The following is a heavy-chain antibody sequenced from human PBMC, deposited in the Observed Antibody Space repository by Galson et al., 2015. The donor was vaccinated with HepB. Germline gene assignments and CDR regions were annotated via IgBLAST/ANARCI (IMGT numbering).Heavy chain of an antibody. CDR1: GLIFSGYY. CDR2: ISWSGSLT. Sequence: SLRLSCAASGLIFSGYYMSWVRQAPGKELEWLSYISWSGSLTDYADSVKGRFTISRDNARNSLFLHMTSLRAEDTAVYYCARDSGSGGSWAGYFDLWGRGTLVTVSS. V-gene: IGHV3-11*06. CDR3: ARDSGSGGSWAGYFDL. D-gene: IGHD2-15*01. J-gene: IGHJ2*01.